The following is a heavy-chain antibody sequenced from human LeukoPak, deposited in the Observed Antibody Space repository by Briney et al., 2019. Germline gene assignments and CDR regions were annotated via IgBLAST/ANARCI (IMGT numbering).Heavy chain of an antibody. CDR3: ARAYYYGSGDYYSWAYFDF. CDR2: IKQDGSEK. V-gene: IGHV3-7*04. Sequence: GGSLRLSCAASGFSFSSYWMSWVRQAPGKGLEWVANIKQDGSEKYYVDSVKGRFTISRDNAKKALYLQMNSLRAEDTAVYYCARAYYYGSGDYYSWAYFDFWGLGTLVTVSS. D-gene: IGHD3-10*01. J-gene: IGHJ4*02. CDR1: GFSFSSYW.